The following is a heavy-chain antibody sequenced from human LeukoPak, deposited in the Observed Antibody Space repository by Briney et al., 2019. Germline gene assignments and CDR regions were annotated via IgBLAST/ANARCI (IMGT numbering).Heavy chain of an antibody. Sequence: GGSLRLSCAASGFTFSSYGMHWVSQAPGKGLEWVAFIRYDGSNKYYADSVKGRFTISRDNSKNTLYLQMNSLRAEDTAVYYCAKDPLGYCSSTSCYTRNDYWGQGTLVTVSS. J-gene: IGHJ4*02. CDR1: GFTFSSYG. CDR3: AKDPLGYCSSTSCYTRNDY. V-gene: IGHV3-30*02. D-gene: IGHD2-2*02. CDR2: IRYDGSNK.